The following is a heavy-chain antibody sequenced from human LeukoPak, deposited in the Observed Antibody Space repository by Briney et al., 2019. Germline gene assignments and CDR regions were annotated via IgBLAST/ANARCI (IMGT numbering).Heavy chain of an antibody. CDR3: ARAPSPLVWFDP. Sequence: GGSLRLSCAASGFTFSTYAMSWVRQAPGKGLEWVSAISGTGGSTYYADSVQGRFTISRDNSKNTLYLQMNSLRAEDTAVYYCARAPSPLVWFDPWGQGTLVTVSS. CDR1: GFTFSTYA. CDR2: ISGTGGST. V-gene: IGHV3-23*01. J-gene: IGHJ5*02.